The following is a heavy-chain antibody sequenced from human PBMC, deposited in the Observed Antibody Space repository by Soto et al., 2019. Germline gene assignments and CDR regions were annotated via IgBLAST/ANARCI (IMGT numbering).Heavy chain of an antibody. CDR3: AKDIVTGDSGYYYYGMDV. CDR2: ISYDGSNK. D-gene: IGHD2-21*02. CDR1: GFTFSSYG. Sequence: GGSLRLSCAASGFTFSSYGMHWVRQAPGKGLEWVAVISYDGSNKYYADSVKGRFTISRDNSKNTLYLQMNSLRAEDTAVYYCAKDIVTGDSGYYYYGMDVWGQGTTVTVSS. J-gene: IGHJ6*02. V-gene: IGHV3-30*18.